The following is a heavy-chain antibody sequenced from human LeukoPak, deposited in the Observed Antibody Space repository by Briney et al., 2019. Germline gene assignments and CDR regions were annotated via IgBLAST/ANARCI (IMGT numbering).Heavy chain of an antibody. CDR2: FYYSGST. J-gene: IGHJ6*02. CDR1: GASISRYY. V-gene: IGHV4-59*12. CDR3: ARDEAIFGAGYYYAMDV. Sequence: SETLSLTCTVSGASISRYYWSWIRQPPGKGLEWIGYFYYSGSTYYNPSLKSRVTISVDTSQNQFSLKLSSVTAADTAVYYCARDEAIFGAGYYYAMDVWGQGTTVTVSS. D-gene: IGHD3-3*01.